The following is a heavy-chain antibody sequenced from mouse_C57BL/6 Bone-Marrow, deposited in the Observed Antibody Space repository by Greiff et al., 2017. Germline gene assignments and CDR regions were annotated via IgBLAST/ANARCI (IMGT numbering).Heavy chain of an antibody. J-gene: IGHJ2*01. CDR3: ARAAYYGNGGVFDY. V-gene: IGHV1-55*01. CDR2: IYPGSGST. D-gene: IGHD2-10*01. CDR1: GYTFTSYW. Sequence: QVQLKQPGAELVKPGASVKMSCKASGYTFTSYWITWVKQRPGQGLEWIGDIYPGSGSTNYNEKFKSKATLTVDTSSSTAYMQLSSLTSEDSAIYFCARAAYYGNGGVFDYWGQGTTLTGSS.